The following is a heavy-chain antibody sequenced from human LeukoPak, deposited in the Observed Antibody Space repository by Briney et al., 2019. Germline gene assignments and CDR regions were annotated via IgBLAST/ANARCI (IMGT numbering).Heavy chain of an antibody. CDR1: AGSISSYY. V-gene: IGHV4-4*07. Sequence: PSDTLSLTCTVSAGSISSYYWSWIRQPAGKGLEWIGRIYISGSTNYNPSLKGRVTLSVDTSKNQISLKLSSVTAACTAVYYCARDLGYSSSPDYYYYGMDVWGQGTTVTVSS. D-gene: IGHD6-6*01. CDR3: ARDLGYSSSPDYYYYGMDV. CDR2: IYISGST. J-gene: IGHJ6*02.